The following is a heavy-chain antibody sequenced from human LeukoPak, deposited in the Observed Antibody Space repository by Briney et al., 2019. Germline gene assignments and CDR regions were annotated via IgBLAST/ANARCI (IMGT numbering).Heavy chain of an antibody. D-gene: IGHD1-7*01. CDR1: GFTFSSYA. J-gene: IGHJ4*02. CDR3: ARDFFGTTPPFDY. CDR2: ISGSGGST. Sequence: GGSLRLSCAASGFTFSSYAMSWVRQAPGEGLEWVSAISGSGGSTYYADSVKGRFTISRDDAKNSLYLQMNSLRAEDTAVYYCARDFFGTTPPFDYWGQGTLVTVSS. V-gene: IGHV3-23*01.